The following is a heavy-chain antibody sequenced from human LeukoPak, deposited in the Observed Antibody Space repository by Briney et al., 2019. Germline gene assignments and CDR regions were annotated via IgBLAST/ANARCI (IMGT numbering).Heavy chain of an antibody. D-gene: IGHD6-19*01. J-gene: IGHJ4*02. V-gene: IGHV4-39*07. Sequence: PSETLSLTCTVSGGSISSSSYYWGWIRQPPGKGLEWIASIHYSGNTYYNPSLKSRVTISVDTSKNQFSLKLSSVNAAVTAVYYCARFSTGGWFVYWRQGTLVTVSS. CDR2: IHYSGNT. CDR1: GGSISSSSYY. CDR3: ARFSTGGWFVY.